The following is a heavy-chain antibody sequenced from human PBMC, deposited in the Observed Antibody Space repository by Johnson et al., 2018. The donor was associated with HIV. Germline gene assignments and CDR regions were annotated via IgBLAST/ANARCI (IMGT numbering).Heavy chain of an antibody. D-gene: IGHD1-26*01. CDR3: ARGGGSLRWDLSFDI. CDR2: IGTAGDT. Sequence: VQLVESGGGVVQPGGSLRLSCAVSGFTFSSYGMHWVRQTTGKGLEWVSAIGTAGDTYYPSSVKGRFTISRENAKNSLYLQMNSLRAGDTAVYYCARGGGSLRWDLSFDIWDQGTMVTVSS. V-gene: IGHV3-13*01. CDR1: GFTFSSYG. J-gene: IGHJ3*02.